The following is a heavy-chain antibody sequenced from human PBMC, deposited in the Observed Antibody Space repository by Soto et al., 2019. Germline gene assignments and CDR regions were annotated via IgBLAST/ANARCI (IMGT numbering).Heavy chain of an antibody. V-gene: IGHV1-8*01. CDR1: GYTFTSYD. Sequence: GASVKVSCKASGYTFTSYDINWVRQATGQGLEWMGWMNPNSGNTGYAQKFQGRVTMTRNTSISTAYMELSSLRSEDTAVYYCARARRGAAADYYYYYCMDVWGKGPMVTVSS. D-gene: IGHD6-13*01. J-gene: IGHJ6*03. CDR3: ARARRGAAADYYYYYCMDV. CDR2: MNPNSGNT.